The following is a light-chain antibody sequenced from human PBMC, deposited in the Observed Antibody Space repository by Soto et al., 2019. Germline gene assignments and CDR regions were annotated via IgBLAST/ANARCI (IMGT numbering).Light chain of an antibody. Sequence: DIVMTQSPDSLAVSLGERATINCKSSQSVLFSSNNKNYLAWYQQKPGQPPKVLIYWASTRESGVPDRFSGSGSETDFTLTISALQAEDVALYYCQQYHTPPLSFGGGTMVEVK. V-gene: IGKV4-1*01. CDR1: QSVLFSSNNKNY. J-gene: IGKJ4*01. CDR3: QQYHTPPLS. CDR2: WAS.